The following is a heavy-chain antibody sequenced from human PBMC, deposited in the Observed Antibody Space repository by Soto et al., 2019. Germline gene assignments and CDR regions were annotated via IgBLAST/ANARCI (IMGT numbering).Heavy chain of an antibody. Sequence: QVQLQESGPGLVKPSQTLSLTCTVSGGSISSGGYYWSWICQHPGKGLEWIGYIYYSGSTYYNPSLKSRVTISVDTSKNQCSLKLSSVTAADTAVYYCARDRYGSRYGMDVWGQGTTVTVSS. CDR3: ARDRYGSRYGMDV. D-gene: IGHD5-18*01. CDR2: IYYSGST. CDR1: GGSISSGGYY. V-gene: IGHV4-31*03. J-gene: IGHJ6*02.